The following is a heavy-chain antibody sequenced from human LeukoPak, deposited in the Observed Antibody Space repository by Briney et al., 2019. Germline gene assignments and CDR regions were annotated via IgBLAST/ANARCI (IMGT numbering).Heavy chain of an antibody. J-gene: IGHJ4*02. D-gene: IGHD4-17*01. V-gene: IGHV3-30*04. CDR1: GFTFSSYA. Sequence: GGSLRLSCAASGFTFSSYAMHWVRQAPGKGLEWVAVISYDGSNKYYADSVKGRFTISRDNSKNTLYLQMNSLRAEDTAAYYCARVLYGDSLSTFDYWGQGTLVTVSS. CDR3: ARVLYGDSLSTFDY. CDR2: ISYDGSNK.